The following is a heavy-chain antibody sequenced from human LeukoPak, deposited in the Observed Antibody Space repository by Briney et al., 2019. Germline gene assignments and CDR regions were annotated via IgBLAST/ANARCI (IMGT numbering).Heavy chain of an antibody. CDR1: SASISTYY. CDR2: IYHSGTS. CDR3: ASTYSYGFLGGYYYMDV. J-gene: IGHJ6*03. D-gene: IGHD5-18*01. Sequence: SETLSLTCTVSSASISTYYWSWIRQPPGKGLEWIGYIYHSGTSNYNPSLKSRVTISVDTSKNQFSLKLSSVTAADTAVYYCASTYSYGFLGGYYYMDVWGKGTTVTVSS. V-gene: IGHV4-59*12.